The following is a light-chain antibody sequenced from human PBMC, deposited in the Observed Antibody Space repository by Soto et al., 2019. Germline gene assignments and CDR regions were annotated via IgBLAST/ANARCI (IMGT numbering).Light chain of an antibody. V-gene: IGKV3-20*01. Sequence: EIVLTQSPGTLSLSPGERATLSCRASQSVSSSYLAWYQQKPGQAPRLLIYGASSRATGIPDRFSGSGSGTDCTLTISRLEPEDFAVYYCQQYGSPPYTFGQGTKLQIK. CDR2: GAS. CDR3: QQYGSPPYT. J-gene: IGKJ2*01. CDR1: QSVSSSY.